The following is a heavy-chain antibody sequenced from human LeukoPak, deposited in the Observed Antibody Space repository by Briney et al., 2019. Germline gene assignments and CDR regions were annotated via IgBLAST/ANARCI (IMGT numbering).Heavy chain of an antibody. Sequence: PSETLSLTCTVSGGSISSSYYYWGWIRQPPGKGLEWVGSVYYTGSTFYNPSLKSRVTTSVDTSKNHFSLNLSSVTAADTAVYYCARHRGRYYDSGSYYYFDYWGQGTLVTVSS. CDR1: GGSISSSYYY. CDR2: VYYTGST. CDR3: ARHRGRYYDSGSYYYFDY. D-gene: IGHD3-10*01. J-gene: IGHJ4*02. V-gene: IGHV4-39*02.